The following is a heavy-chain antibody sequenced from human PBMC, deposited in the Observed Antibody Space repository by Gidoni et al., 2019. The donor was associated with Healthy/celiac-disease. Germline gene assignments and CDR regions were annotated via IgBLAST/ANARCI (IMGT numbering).Heavy chain of an antibody. D-gene: IGHD5-18*01. Sequence: QVQLVESGGGVVQPGRSLRLSCAASGFTFSSYGMHGVRQAPGKGLAWVAVISYDGSNKYYADSVKGRFTISRDNSKNTLYLQMNSLRAEDTAVYYCAKDIQLWLQAYYYGMDVWGQGTTVTVSS. CDR3: AKDIQLWLQAYYYGMDV. V-gene: IGHV3-30*18. CDR1: GFTFSSYG. J-gene: IGHJ6*02. CDR2: ISYDGSNK.